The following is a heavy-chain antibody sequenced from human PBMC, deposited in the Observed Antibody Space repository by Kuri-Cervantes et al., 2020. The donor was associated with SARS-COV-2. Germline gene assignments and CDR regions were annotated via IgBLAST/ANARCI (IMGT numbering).Heavy chain of an antibody. CDR3: TTDWVIVVVPAAPSGYSGYEMPDY. D-gene: IGHD2-2*01. Sequence: GESLKISCAASGFTFSSYAMHWVRQAPGKGLEWVAVISYDGSNKYYADSVKGRFTISRDNSKNTLYLQMNSLKTEDTAVYYCTTDWVIVVVPAAPSGYSGYEMPDYWGQGTLVTVSS. CDR2: ISYDGSNK. V-gene: IGHV3-30-3*01. J-gene: IGHJ4*02. CDR1: GFTFSSYA.